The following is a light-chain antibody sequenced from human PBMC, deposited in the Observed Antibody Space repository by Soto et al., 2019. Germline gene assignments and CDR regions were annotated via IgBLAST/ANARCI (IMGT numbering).Light chain of an antibody. V-gene: IGKV1-27*01. CDR3: QKYSSVPV. CDR2: AAS. CDR1: QDIRNF. Sequence: DIQMTQSPTSLSASVGDRVTITCRASQDIRNFVAWYQQKPGKAPKLLIYAASTLQSGVPSRFSDSGSGTDFTLTINSLQPEDVATYSCQKYSSVPVFGPGTKVEI. J-gene: IGKJ3*01.